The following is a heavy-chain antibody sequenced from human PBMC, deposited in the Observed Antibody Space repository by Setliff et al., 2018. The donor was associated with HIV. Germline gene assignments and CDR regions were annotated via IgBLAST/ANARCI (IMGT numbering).Heavy chain of an antibody. J-gene: IGHJ4*02. CDR2: IHHSGST. CDR3: AIGSVPICSGFPHYFDY. CDR1: GGSIRSTDW. V-gene: IGHV4-4*02. Sequence: SETLSLTCTVSGGSIRSTDWWSWVRQPPGKGLELIGEIHHSGSTNYNPSLKSRVTISVEKSKNQFSLKRNSMTAADTSVYYCAIGSVPICSGFPHYFDYWGQGSLVTVSS. D-gene: IGHD6-19*01.